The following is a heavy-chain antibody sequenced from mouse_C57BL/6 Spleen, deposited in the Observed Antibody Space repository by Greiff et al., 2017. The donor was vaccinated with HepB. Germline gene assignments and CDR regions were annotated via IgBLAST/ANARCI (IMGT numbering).Heavy chain of an antibody. Sequence: QVQLQQPGAELVMPGASVKLSCKASGYTFTSYWMHWVKQRPGQGLEWIGEIDPSDSYTNYNQKFKGKSTLTVDKSSSTAYMQLSSLTSEDSAVYYCASLYYSNYRYFDVWGTGTTVTVSS. CDR1: GYTFTSYW. D-gene: IGHD2-5*01. CDR3: ASLYYSNYRYFDV. V-gene: IGHV1-69*01. J-gene: IGHJ1*03. CDR2: IDPSDSYT.